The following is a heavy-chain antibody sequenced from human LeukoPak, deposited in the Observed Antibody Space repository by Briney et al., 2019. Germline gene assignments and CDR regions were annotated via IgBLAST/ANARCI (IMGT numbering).Heavy chain of an antibody. Sequence: KPSETLSLTCAVYGGPFSGYYWSWIRQPPGKGLEWIGEINHSGSTNYNPSLKSRVSISVDTSNNQFSLKLRSVTAADTAVYYCARRRFYFTSGSYYPYWGQGTLVTVSS. CDR2: INHSGST. CDR1: GGPFSGYY. CDR3: ARRRFYFTSGSYYPY. J-gene: IGHJ4*02. V-gene: IGHV4-34*01. D-gene: IGHD3-10*01.